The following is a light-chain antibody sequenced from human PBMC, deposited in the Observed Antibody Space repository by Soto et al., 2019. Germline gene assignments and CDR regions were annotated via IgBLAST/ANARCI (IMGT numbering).Light chain of an antibody. CDR3: QQYSNLIT. CDR2: DAS. Sequence: DIQMTQSPSSLSASVGDRVTITCQASQDVSNYLNWYQQKLGTAPKLLIYDASSLETGVPSTLSGSGSGTYFSFTISSLQPEHFATYYCQQYSNLITFGQGTRLQIK. V-gene: IGKV1-33*01. CDR1: QDVSNY. J-gene: IGKJ5*01.